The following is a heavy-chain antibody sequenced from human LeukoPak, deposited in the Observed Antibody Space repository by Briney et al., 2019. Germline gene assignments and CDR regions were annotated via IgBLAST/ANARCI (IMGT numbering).Heavy chain of an antibody. CDR1: GYTFTVNY. Sequence: ASVKVSCKPSGYTFTVNYVHWVRQAPGQGLEWVGWINPNSGGTYYAQKFQGRVTMTRDTSISTAYMDLSRLTSDDTAVYYCARGFSDSSGKRLDYRGQGTLVTVSS. J-gene: IGHJ4*02. CDR3: ARGFSDSSGKRLDY. CDR2: INPNSGGT. D-gene: IGHD3-22*01. V-gene: IGHV1-2*02.